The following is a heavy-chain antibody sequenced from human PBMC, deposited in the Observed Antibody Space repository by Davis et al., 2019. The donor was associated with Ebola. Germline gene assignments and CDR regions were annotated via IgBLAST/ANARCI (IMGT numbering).Heavy chain of an antibody. D-gene: IGHD3-22*01. CDR1: GGSISSSSYY. J-gene: IGHJ4*02. CDR2: IYYSGST. Sequence: GSLRLSCTVSGGSISSSSYYWGWIRQPPGKGLEWIGSIYYSGSTYYNPSLKSRVTISVDTSKNQFSLKLSSVTAADTAVYYCARQGIYYDSSGYYYFDYWGQGTLVTVSS. CDR3: ARQGIYYDSSGYYYFDY. V-gene: IGHV4-39*01.